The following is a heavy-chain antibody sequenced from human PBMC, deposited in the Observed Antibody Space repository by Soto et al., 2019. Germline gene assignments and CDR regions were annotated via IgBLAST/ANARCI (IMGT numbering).Heavy chain of an antibody. D-gene: IGHD6-19*01. CDR2: IYYSGST. Sequence: TLSLTCTLSGDPITSGGFYWTWIRQHPAKGLEWIGYIYYSGSTYYNPSLKSRVTISVDTSKNQFSLKLSSVTAADTAVYYCARVSSGWSHTIDYWGQGTLVTVSS. V-gene: IGHV4-30-4*08. CDR1: GDPITSGGFY. J-gene: IGHJ4*02. CDR3: ARVSSGWSHTIDY.